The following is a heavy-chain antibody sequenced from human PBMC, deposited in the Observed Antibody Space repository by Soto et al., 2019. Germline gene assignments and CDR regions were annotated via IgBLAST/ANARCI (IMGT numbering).Heavy chain of an antibody. D-gene: IGHD7-27*01. Sequence: QVQLVQSGAEVKKPGSSVKVSCKASGGTFSSYTISWVRQAPGQGLEWMGRIIPILGIANYAQKFQDRVTLTADKSTSTAYMELSSLRSEDTAVYYCARTPANGWFDPWGQGTLVTVSS. CDR1: GGTFSSYT. CDR3: ARTPANGWFDP. CDR2: IIPILGIA. J-gene: IGHJ5*02. V-gene: IGHV1-69*02.